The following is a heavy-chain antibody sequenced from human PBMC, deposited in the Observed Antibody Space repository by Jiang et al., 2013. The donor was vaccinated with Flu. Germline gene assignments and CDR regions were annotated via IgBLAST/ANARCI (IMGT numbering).Heavy chain of an antibody. Sequence: SLTCTVSGDSISNYYWHWIRQPPGKGLEWIGFIHYSGSTNYNPSLKSRVSISVDTSKNQFSLKLNSVATADTALYYCAREYSSFDYWGQGTPVTVSS. CDR1: GDSISNYY. J-gene: IGHJ4*02. CDR2: IHYSGST. D-gene: IGHD2-15*01. V-gene: IGHV4-59*01. CDR3: AREYSSFDY.